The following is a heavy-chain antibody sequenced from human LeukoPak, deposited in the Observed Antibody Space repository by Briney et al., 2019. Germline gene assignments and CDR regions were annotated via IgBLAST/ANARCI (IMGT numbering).Heavy chain of an antibody. Sequence: GGSLRLSCAASGFNFNTYAMHWVRQAPGKGLEWVAFMQFDESDEKYANSVRGRFTISRDNLRNILYLHMNSLRGDDTAVYYCARCALWSGFYPLDSWGQGTLVTVSS. CDR3: ARCALWSGFYPLDS. D-gene: IGHD3-3*01. CDR2: MQFDESDE. CDR1: GFNFNTYA. V-gene: IGHV3-30*02. J-gene: IGHJ4*02.